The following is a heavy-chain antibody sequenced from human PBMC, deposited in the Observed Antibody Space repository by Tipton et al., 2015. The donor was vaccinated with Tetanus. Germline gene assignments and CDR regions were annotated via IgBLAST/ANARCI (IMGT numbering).Heavy chain of an antibody. CDR2: ISGSRLTP. Sequence: LSLTCTVSGDSISSDYWNWIRQPPGKGLEWVAAISGSRLTPYYADSVKGRFTISRDNSKNTLSLQLNSLRADDTAIYYCAKEALGVLNLWGKGTAVIVSS. CDR1: GDSISSDY. V-gene: IGHV3-23*01. CDR3: AKEALGVLNL. D-gene: IGHD1-14*01. J-gene: IGHJ6*04.